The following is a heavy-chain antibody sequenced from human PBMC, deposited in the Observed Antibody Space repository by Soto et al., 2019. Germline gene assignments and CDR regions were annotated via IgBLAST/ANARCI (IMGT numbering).Heavy chain of an antibody. V-gene: IGHV3-7*03. CDR2: IKTDGSET. CDR1: GFTFSSFW. Sequence: PGGSLRLSCAASGFTFSSFWMSWVRQAPGKGLEWVANIKTDGSETHYVDSVKGRFTISRDNPKTSLFLQMNSLRVEGTAVYFCTXDRYPRFYHGSGSYPYYWGQGTPVTVSS. D-gene: IGHD3-10*01. J-gene: IGHJ4*02. CDR3: TXDRYPRFYHGSGSYPYY.